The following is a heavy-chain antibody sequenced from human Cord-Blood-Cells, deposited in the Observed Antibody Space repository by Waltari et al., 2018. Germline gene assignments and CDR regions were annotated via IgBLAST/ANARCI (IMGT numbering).Heavy chain of an antibody. J-gene: IGHJ4*02. CDR1: GGSFSGYY. D-gene: IGHD6-19*01. CDR3: ARSIAVAGQVDC. CDR2: INHSGST. V-gene: IGHV4-34*01. Sequence: QVQLQQWGAGLLKPSETLSLTCAVYGGSFSGYYWSWIRQPPGKGLEWIGEINHSGSTNYNPSLKSRVTISVDTSKNQFSLKLSSVTAADTAVYYCARSIAVAGQVDCWGQGTLVTVSS.